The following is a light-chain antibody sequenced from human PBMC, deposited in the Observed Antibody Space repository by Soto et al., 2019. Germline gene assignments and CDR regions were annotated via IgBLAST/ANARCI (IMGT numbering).Light chain of an antibody. Sequence: EIMLTQSPGTPSLSPGERVTLSCWASRSVSSRFLAWYQQKPGQAPRVLIYGASIRATGIPDRFSGSGSGSDFNLTISRLEPEDFAVYYCQQYGYSPYTFGQGTKLEIK. V-gene: IGKV3-20*01. J-gene: IGKJ2*01. CDR1: RSVSSRF. CDR2: GAS. CDR3: QQYGYSPYT.